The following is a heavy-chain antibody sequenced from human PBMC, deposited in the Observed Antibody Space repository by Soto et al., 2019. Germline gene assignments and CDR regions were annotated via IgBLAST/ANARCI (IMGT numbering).Heavy chain of an antibody. V-gene: IGHV3-30*18. CDR1: GLTFSDYG. CDR3: AKERGRNRNFAMDV. CDR2: ISYDGSFV. J-gene: IGHJ6*02. D-gene: IGHD1-1*01. Sequence: GGSLRLSCVVSGLTFSDYGFHWVRQAPGKGLDWVAAISYDGSFVYCADSVRGRFTISRDNSRNTLGLQMNTLRHEDTAVYYCAKERGRNRNFAMDVWGQGTSVTVS.